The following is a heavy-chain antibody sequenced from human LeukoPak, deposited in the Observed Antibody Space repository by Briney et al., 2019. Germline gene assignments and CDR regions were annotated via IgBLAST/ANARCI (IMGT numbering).Heavy chain of an antibody. CDR3: ARSFVVVVTASTHFDY. J-gene: IGHJ4*02. Sequence: ASVKVSCKASGYTFTGYYMHWVRQAPGQGLEWMGWINPNSGGTNYAQKFQGRVTMTRDTSISTAYMELSRLRSDDTAVYYCARSFVVVVTASTHFDYWGQGTLVTVSS. V-gene: IGHV1-2*02. CDR2: INPNSGGT. CDR1: GYTFTGYY. D-gene: IGHD2-15*01.